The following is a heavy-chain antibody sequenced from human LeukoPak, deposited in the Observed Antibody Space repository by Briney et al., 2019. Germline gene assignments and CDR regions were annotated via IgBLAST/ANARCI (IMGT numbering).Heavy chain of an antibody. CDR2: ITDSGGDT. Sequence: GGSLRLSCAASGFTFSSYAMAWVRQAPGKGLEWVSAITDSGGDTYHADSVKGRFTISRDNSKNTLYMQMNSLRVEDTAVYYCVKGSRSSRPYYFDYWGQGTLVTVSS. J-gene: IGHJ4*02. D-gene: IGHD6-6*01. CDR3: VKGSRSSRPYYFDY. V-gene: IGHV3-23*01. CDR1: GFTFSSYA.